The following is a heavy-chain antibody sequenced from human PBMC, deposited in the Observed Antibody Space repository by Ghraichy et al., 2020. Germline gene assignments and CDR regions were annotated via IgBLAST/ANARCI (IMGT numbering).Heavy chain of an antibody. V-gene: IGHV3-30*02. CDR1: GFIFSSYG. CDR2: IRYDGSNK. J-gene: IGHJ4*02. D-gene: IGHD1-1*01. Sequence: GESLNISCAASGFIFSSYGMHWVRQAPGKGLEWVAFIRYDGSNKYYADSVKGRFTISRDNSKNTLYLQMNSLRAEDTAVYYCAKSGTTPYYFDYWGQGTLVTVSS. CDR3: AKSGTTPYYFDY.